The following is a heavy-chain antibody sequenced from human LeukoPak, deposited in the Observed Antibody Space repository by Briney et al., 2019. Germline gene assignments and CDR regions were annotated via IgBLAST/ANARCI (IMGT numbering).Heavy chain of an antibody. CDR1: GFTFSSYG. D-gene: IGHD2/OR15-2a*01. J-gene: IGHJ3*02. V-gene: IGHV3-30*03. CDR2: ISYDGSYK. Sequence: GGSLRLSCAASGFTFSSYGMHWVRQAPGKGLEWVALISYDGSYKYYADSEKGRFTISRDNAKNSLYLQMNSLRAEDTAVYYCARVPYFTYAFDMWGQGTMVTVSS. CDR3: ARVPYFTYAFDM.